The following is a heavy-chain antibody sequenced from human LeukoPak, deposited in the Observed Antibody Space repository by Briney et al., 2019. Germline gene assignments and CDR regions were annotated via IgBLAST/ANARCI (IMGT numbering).Heavy chain of an antibody. CDR1: GFTFSTYE. D-gene: IGHD3-22*01. V-gene: IGHV3-48*03. J-gene: IGHJ4*02. Sequence: GGSLRLSCAASGFTFSTYEMNWVRQAPGKGLEWVSYISSTGSNIYYADCVKGRFTISRDNAKNSLYLLMNSLRTEDTAVYYCAATYYYDSSGDYWRQGTLVTVSS. CDR3: AATYYYDSSGDY. CDR2: ISSTGSNI.